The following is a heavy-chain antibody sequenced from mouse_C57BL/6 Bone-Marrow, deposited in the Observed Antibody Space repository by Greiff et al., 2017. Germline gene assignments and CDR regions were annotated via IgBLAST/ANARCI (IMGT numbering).Heavy chain of an antibody. Sequence: VQLQESGAELARPGASVKMSCKASGYTFTSYTMHWVKQRPGQGLEWIGYINPSSGYTKYNQKFKDKATLTADKSSSTAYMQLSSLTSEDSAVYYCAIYGNSFDYWGQGTTRTVSS. CDR3: AIYGNSFDY. J-gene: IGHJ2*01. D-gene: IGHD2-1*01. CDR2: INPSSGYT. CDR1: GYTFTSYT. V-gene: IGHV1-4*01.